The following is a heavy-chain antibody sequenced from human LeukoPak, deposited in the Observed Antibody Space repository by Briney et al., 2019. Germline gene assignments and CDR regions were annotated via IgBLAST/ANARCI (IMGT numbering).Heavy chain of an antibody. V-gene: IGHV3-23*01. J-gene: IGHJ4*02. CDR2: ISGNSVTI. Sequence: GESMRLASTAYGSTFSTYCMSWVRQAPGQWLEWVSAISGNSVTIYYADSVKGRFTISRDNSKNTLYLQMYSLRAEDTAVYYCAKILSVTYSFDLWGQGTLVTVSS. D-gene: IGHD5/OR15-5a*01. CDR1: GSTFSTYC. CDR3: AKILSVTYSFDL.